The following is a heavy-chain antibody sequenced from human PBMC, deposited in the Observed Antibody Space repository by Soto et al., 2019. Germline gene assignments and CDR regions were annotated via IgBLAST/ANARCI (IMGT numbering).Heavy chain of an antibody. CDR3: AAPRDEYGSGVSWFTYGMDI. CDR2: LDGAGGST. J-gene: IGHJ6*02. CDR1: GVTFSDFA. V-gene: IGHV3-23*01. Sequence: GGSLRLSCLAYGVTFSDFAMTWIRHVPGRGLEWVASLDGAGGSTYYAESVRGRFSISRDNSQNTLFLQMKRLTVDDTAIYYCAAPRDEYGSGVSWFTYGMDIWGQGTTVTVSS. D-gene: IGHD3-10*01.